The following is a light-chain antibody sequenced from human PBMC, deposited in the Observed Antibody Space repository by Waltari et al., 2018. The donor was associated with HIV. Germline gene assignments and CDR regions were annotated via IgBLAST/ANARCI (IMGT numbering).Light chain of an antibody. Sequence: EIVMTQSPGTLSVSPGEGAYLSCSASQCVGDNLAWYQRKPGQAPSLLIYSASTRAAPIPARFSGNGSGTEFTLTISSLQSEDLALYYCQQYSNGPLETFGQGTKVEIK. CDR3: QQYSNGPLET. CDR2: SAS. J-gene: IGKJ1*01. CDR1: QCVGDN. V-gene: IGKV3-15*01.